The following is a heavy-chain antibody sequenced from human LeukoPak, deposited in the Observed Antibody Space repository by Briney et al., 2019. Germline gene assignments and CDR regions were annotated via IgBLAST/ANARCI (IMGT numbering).Heavy chain of an antibody. Sequence: SETLSLTCTVSGGSISGSTYYWNWIRQYPGKGLERIGYIYNSGTTYYNPSLKSRVTISVDTSKNQFSLKLNSMSAADTAVYYCVEAPNPYYFDDWGQGTLVTVPS. CDR2: IYNSGTT. J-gene: IGHJ4*02. D-gene: IGHD5-24*01. CDR1: GGSISGSTYY. CDR3: VEAPNPYYFDD. V-gene: IGHV4-31*03.